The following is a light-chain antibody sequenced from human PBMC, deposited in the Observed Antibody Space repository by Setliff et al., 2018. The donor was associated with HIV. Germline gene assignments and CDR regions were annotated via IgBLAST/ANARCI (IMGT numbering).Light chain of an antibody. V-gene: IGLV2-14*03. J-gene: IGLJ1*01. Sequence: LTQPASVSGSPGQSITISCTGTSYDIGYKNCVSWYQQHPGKAPKLIIFDVSNRPSGISDRFSGSKSGNTASLAISGLQAEDEADYYCSSCTTITTYVFGPGTKVPS. CDR1: SYDIGYKNC. CDR2: DVS. CDR3: SSCTTITTYV.